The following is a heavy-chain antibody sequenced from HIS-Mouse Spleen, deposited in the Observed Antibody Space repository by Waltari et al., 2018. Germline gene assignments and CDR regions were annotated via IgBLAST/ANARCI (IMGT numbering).Heavy chain of an antibody. Sequence: QLQLQESGPGLVKPSETLSLTCTVSGGSISSSSYYWGWIRQPPGKGLEGLGRIYYSGSTYYNPSLKSRVTISVDTSKNQFSLKLGSVTAADTAVYYCAREIPYSSSWYDWYFDLWGRGTLVTVSS. J-gene: IGHJ2*01. V-gene: IGHV4-39*07. CDR2: IYYSGST. CDR3: AREIPYSSSWYDWYFDL. CDR1: GGSISSSSYY. D-gene: IGHD6-13*01.